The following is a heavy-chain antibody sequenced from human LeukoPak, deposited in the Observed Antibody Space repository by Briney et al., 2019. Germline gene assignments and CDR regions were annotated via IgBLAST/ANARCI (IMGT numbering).Heavy chain of an antibody. D-gene: IGHD5-12*01. J-gene: IGHJ4*02. V-gene: IGHV3-15*01. CDR2: IKNKADGGTT. CDR1: GFTFSKAW. Sequence: PGGSLRLSCAASGFTFSKAWMSWVRQAPGKGLEWVGRIKNKADGGTTDYAATVKGRFTISRDDSVKTLYVQMSSLKTEDTAVYYCTRDINDIVATDMKFDYWGQGTLVTVSS. CDR3: TRDINDIVATDMKFDY.